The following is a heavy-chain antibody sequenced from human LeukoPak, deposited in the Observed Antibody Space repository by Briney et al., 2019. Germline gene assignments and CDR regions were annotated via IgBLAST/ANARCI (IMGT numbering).Heavy chain of an antibody. Sequence: GGSLRLPCAASGFTFGSYDMHWVRQAPGKGLECAAVISYDGSKIYYEDSVKGRFTISRDNSKNTLYLEMNSLRPEDTAVYYCARTSMIAIDNWGQGTLVTVS. CDR3: ARTSMIAIDN. CDR2: ISYDGSKI. CDR1: GFTFGSYD. D-gene: IGHD3-22*01. V-gene: IGHV3-30*04. J-gene: IGHJ4*02.